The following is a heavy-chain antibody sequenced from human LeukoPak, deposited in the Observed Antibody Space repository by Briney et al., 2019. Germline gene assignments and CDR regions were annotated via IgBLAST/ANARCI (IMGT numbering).Heavy chain of an antibody. J-gene: IGHJ4*02. D-gene: IGHD1-14*01. CDR3: ARGRYTTLDY. Sequence: SETLSLTCTVSGDSRDYHKWNWIRQPPGKGLEWIGEINHSGSTNYNPSLKSRVTISVDTSKNQFSLKLSSVTAADTAVYYCARGRYTTLDYWGQGTLVTVSS. V-gene: IGHV4-34*01. CDR1: GDSRDYHK. CDR2: INHSGST.